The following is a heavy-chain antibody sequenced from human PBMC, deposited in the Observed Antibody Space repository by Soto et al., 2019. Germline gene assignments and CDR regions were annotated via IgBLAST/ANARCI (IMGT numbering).Heavy chain of an antibody. CDR1: GGTFSSYA. V-gene: IGHV1-69*01. J-gene: IGHJ4*02. CDR3: ATYDYYDSSGYYYYFDY. Sequence: QVQLVQSGAEVQKPGSSVKVSCKASGGTFSSYAISWVRQAPGQGLEWMGGIIPIFGTANYAQKFQGRVTITADESTSTAYMELSSLRSEDTAVYYCATYDYYDSSGYYYYFDYWGQGTLVTVSS. CDR2: IIPIFGTA. D-gene: IGHD3-22*01.